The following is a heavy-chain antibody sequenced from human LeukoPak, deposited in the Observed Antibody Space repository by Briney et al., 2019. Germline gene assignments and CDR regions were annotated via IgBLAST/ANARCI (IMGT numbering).Heavy chain of an antibody. J-gene: IGHJ4*02. CDR1: GYSISSGYY. V-gene: IGHV4-38-2*02. CDR3: ARVGQLVPPGY. Sequence: SETLSLTCTVSGYSISSGYYWGWIRQPPGKGLEWIGNIYYSGSTYYNSSLKSRVTISVDTSKNQFSLKLSSVTAADTAVYYCARVGQLVPPGYWGQGTLVTVSS. D-gene: IGHD6-13*01. CDR2: IYYSGST.